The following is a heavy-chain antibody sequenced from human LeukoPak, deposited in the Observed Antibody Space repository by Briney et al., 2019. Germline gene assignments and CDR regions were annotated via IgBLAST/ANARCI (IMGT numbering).Heavy chain of an antibody. CDR1: GYTFTSYV. J-gene: IGHJ4*02. CDR3: ARDPNPDYSNYYFDY. CDR2: INAVNGKT. V-gene: IGHV1-3*01. D-gene: IGHD4-11*01. Sequence: ASVKVSCKASGYTFTSYVMHWVRQAPGQRPEWMGWINAVNGKTKYSQKFQGRVTITRDTSASTAYMELSSLRSEDTAVYYCARDPNPDYSNYYFDYWGQGTLVTVSS.